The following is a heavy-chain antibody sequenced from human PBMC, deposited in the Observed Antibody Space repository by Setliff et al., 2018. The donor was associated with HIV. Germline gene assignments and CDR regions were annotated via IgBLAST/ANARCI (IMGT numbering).Heavy chain of an antibody. Sequence: SETLSLTCSVSGGSITSHYWGWIRQPPGKGLEWIGYIYYSGDTIYNPSLKSRVTMSVDTSKNHFSLRLRFVTAADTAIYYCARVEIMELRGNWFDPWGQGTLVTVS. V-gene: IGHV4-59*11. CDR2: IYYSGDT. CDR3: ARVEIMELRGNWFDP. D-gene: IGHD1-7*01. CDR1: GGSITSHY. J-gene: IGHJ5*02.